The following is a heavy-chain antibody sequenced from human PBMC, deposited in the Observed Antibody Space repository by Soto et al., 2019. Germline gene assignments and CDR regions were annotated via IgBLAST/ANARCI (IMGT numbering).Heavy chain of an antibody. CDR2: MNPNDGNT. Sequence: ASVKVSCKASGYTFTSYDINWVRQATGQGLEWMGGMNPNDGNTGYAQKFQGRVTMTEDTSTDTAYMELSSLRSEDTAVYYCATVLSYGSSGLGNFDYWGQGTLVTVSS. CDR3: ATVLSYGSSGLGNFDY. CDR1: GYTFTSYD. V-gene: IGHV1-8*01. J-gene: IGHJ4*02. D-gene: IGHD5-18*01.